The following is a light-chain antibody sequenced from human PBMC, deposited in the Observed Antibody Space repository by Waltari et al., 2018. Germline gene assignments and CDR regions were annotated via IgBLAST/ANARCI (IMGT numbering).Light chain of an antibody. CDR1: QSVSSSS. J-gene: IGKJ3*01. CDR3: QQYSSLPPT. V-gene: IGKV3-20*01. Sequence: EIVLTQSPGTLSLSPGERATLSCRASQSVSSSSLAWYQQKPGQAPRLLIYGASSRATGIPDRFSGSGSGTDFSLTISRLEPEDFAVYYCQQYSSLPPTFGPGTKVDLK. CDR2: GAS.